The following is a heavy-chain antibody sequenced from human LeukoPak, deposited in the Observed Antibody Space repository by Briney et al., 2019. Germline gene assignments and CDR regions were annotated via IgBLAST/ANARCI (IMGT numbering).Heavy chain of an antibody. J-gene: IGHJ5*02. CDR2: IYYSGST. D-gene: IGHD3-9*01. Sequence: SETLSLTCTVSGGSISSSSYYWGWIRQPPGKGLEWIGSIYYSGSTYYNPSLKSRVTISVDTSKNQFSLKLSSVTAADTAVYYCARHVLVRYFGWLLDRNNWFDPWGQGTLVTVSS. CDR3: ARHVLVRYFGWLLDRNNWFDP. V-gene: IGHV4-39*01. CDR1: GGSISSSSYY.